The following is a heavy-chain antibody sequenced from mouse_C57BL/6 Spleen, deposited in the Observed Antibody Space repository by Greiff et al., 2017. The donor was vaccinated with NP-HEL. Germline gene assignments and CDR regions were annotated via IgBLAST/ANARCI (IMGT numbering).Heavy chain of an antibody. V-gene: IGHV5-4*01. CDR1: GFTFSSYA. CDR2: ISDGGSYT. D-gene: IGHD3-3*01. CDR3: ARDRGAGGYFDY. Sequence: EVQLVESGGGLVKPGGSLKLSCAASGFTFSSYAMSWVRQTPEKRLEWVATISDGGSYTYYPDNVKGRFTISRDNAKNNLYLQMSHLKSEDTAMYYCARDRGAGGYFDYWGQGTTLTVSS. J-gene: IGHJ2*01.